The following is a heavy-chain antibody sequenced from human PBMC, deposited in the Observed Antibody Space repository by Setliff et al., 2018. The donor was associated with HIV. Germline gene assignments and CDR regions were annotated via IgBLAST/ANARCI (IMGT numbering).Heavy chain of an antibody. Sequence: SVKVSCKASGGTFSSYAISWVRQAPGQGLEWMGGIIPILGIANYAQKFQGRVTITADESTSTAYMALSSLRSEDTAVYYCARGLYYYDSSGYYYLTWGQGTLVTVSS. CDR1: GGTFSSYA. D-gene: IGHD3-22*01. J-gene: IGHJ4*02. CDR2: IIPILGIA. V-gene: IGHV1-69*10. CDR3: ARGLYYYDSSGYYYLT.